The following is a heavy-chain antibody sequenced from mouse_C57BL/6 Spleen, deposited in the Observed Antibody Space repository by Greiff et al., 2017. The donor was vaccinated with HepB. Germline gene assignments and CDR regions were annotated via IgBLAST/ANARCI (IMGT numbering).Heavy chain of an antibody. CDR1: GFSLTSYG. Sequence: VHLVESGPGLVQPSQSLSITCTVSGFSLTSYGVHWVRQSPGKGLEWLGVIWSGGSTDYNAAFISRLSISKDNSKSQVFFKMNSLQADDTAIYYCARNKALGNWIAMDYWGQGTSVTVSS. CDR3: ARNKALGNWIAMDY. V-gene: IGHV2-2*01. CDR2: IWSGGST. J-gene: IGHJ4*01. D-gene: IGHD2-1*01.